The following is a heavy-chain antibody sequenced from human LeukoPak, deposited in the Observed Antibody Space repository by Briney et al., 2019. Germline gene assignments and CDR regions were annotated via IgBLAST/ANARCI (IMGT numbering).Heavy chain of an antibody. J-gene: IGHJ4*02. Sequence: PSETLSLTCAVYGGSFSGYYWSWIRQPPGKGLEWIGEINHSGSTNYNPSLKSRVTISVDTSKNQFSLKLSSVTVADTAVYYCARGPVPAATYDYWGQGTLVTVSS. V-gene: IGHV4-34*01. CDR1: GGSFSGYY. D-gene: IGHD2-2*01. CDR2: INHSGST. CDR3: ARGPVPAATYDY.